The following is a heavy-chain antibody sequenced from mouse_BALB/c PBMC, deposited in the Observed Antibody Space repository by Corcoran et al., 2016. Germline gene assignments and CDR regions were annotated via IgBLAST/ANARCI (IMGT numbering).Heavy chain of an antibody. CDR3: GRSREGNYVVY. J-gene: IGHJ2*01. V-gene: IGHV14-3*02. D-gene: IGHD2-1*01. CDR1: GFNINDTY. CDR2: IDPANGNT. Sequence: EVQLQQSGAALVTPGASVKLYCTASGFNINDTYMHWVKQRPEQGLEGIGRIDPANGNTKYDPKFQGKATMTAATSSNTVYLQLSSLTSEATAVYYCGRSREGNYVVYWGQGTTLTVSS.